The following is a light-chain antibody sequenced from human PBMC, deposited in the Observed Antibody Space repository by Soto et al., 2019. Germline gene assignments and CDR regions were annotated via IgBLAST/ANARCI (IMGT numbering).Light chain of an antibody. V-gene: IGKV3-20*01. CDR1: QSVSSSY. CDR2: GAS. Sequence: EIVLTQSPGTRSLSPGERATLSCRASQSVSSSYLAWYQQKPGQAPRLLIYGASSSANGIPDMFSGSGSGTEFPLTISRLAAEDVAVYYCQQYGSSHWTFGQGTKVEI. J-gene: IGKJ1*01. CDR3: QQYGSSHWT.